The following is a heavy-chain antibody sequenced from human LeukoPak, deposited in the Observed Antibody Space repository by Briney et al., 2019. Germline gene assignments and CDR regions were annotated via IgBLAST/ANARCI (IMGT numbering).Heavy chain of an antibody. Sequence: GRTLRLSRAASVFTFSGYAMSGGPGTPGRRLEYGSAICGSGGSTYYAYSVNGRFTISRDNSKNTLYLQMNSLRAEDTAVYYCAKGGSGYLRGYFQHWGQGTLVTVSS. CDR3: AKGGSGYLRGYFQH. CDR2: ICGSGGST. D-gene: IGHD3-22*01. CDR1: VFTFSGYA. J-gene: IGHJ1*01. V-gene: IGHV3-23*01.